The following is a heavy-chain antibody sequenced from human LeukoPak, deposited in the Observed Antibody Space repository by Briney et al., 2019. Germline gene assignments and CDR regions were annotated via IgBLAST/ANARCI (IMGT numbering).Heavy chain of an antibody. Sequence: SQTLSLTCSVSGGSISGGDYSWSWIRQTPGEGLEWIGYIYYTGSTYYNPSLKSRLTMSLDTAKNQFSLKLMSVTAADTAVYYCARVTMIDVVHDSWGQGTLVTVSS. D-gene: IGHD3-22*01. CDR2: IYYTGST. J-gene: IGHJ4*02. CDR1: GGSISGGDYS. V-gene: IGHV4-30-4*01. CDR3: ARVTMIDVVHDS.